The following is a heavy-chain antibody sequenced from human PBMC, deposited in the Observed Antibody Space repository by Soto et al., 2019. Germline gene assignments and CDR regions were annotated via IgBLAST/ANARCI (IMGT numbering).Heavy chain of an antibody. J-gene: IGHJ4*02. D-gene: IGHD2-15*01. CDR2: INQSGST. CDR1: GGSFSGYY. CDR3: ARGRCSATYCYSNFDS. Sequence: QVQLQQWGAGLLKPSETLSLTCAVYGGSFSGYYWSWIRQPPGKGLEWIGEINQSGSTNYNPSLTSRVTMSADTSKGQFSLKLSAVTAADTAVYYCARGRCSATYCYSNFDSWGQGTLVTVSS. V-gene: IGHV4-34*01.